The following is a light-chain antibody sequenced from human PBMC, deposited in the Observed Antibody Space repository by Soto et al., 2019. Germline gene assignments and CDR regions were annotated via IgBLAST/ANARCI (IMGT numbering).Light chain of an antibody. CDR1: QRISSY. V-gene: IGKV1-5*01. CDR3: QQYSTYPWT. CDR2: DAD. Sequence: DIQMTQSPSTLSASVGDRVTITCRASQRISSYLAWYQQKVGKAPKFLIYDADSLESGVPSRFSGSGSGTEFTLTISSLQPDDFATYYCQQYSTYPWTFGPGTKVDIK. J-gene: IGKJ1*01.